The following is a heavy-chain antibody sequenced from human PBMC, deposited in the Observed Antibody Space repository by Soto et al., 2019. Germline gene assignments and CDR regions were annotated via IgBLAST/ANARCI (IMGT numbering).Heavy chain of an antibody. J-gene: IGHJ4*02. CDR3: ARESEDLTSNFDY. CDR2: ISSTTKYI. CDR1: GFTFTRYS. V-gene: IGHV3-21*01. Sequence: EVQLVESGGGLVKPGGSLRLSCAASGFTFTRYSMNWVRQAPGKGLEWVSSISSTTKYIYYADSMKGRFTVSRDNAKNSVYLEMNSLSAEDTALYYCARESEDLTSNFDYWGQGTLVTVSS.